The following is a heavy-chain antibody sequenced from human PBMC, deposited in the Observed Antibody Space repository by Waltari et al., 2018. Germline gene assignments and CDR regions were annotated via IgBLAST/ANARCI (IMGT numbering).Heavy chain of an antibody. CDR1: GGPFSSYA. CDR3: ARDKGYYYGSGIDY. V-gene: IGHV1-69*01. CDR2: IIPIFGTA. D-gene: IGHD3-10*01. Sequence: QVQLVQSGAEVQKPGSSVTVSCQASGGPFSSYAISWVRQAPGKGLEWMGGIIPIFGTANYAQKFQGRVTITADESTSTAYMELSSLRSEDTAVYYCARDKGYYYGSGIDYWGQGTLVTVSS. J-gene: IGHJ4*02.